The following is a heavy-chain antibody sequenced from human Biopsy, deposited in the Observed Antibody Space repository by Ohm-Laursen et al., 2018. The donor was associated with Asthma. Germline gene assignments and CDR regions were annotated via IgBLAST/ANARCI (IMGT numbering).Heavy chain of an antibody. D-gene: IGHD3-9*01. J-gene: IGHJ3*02. CDR1: GYTFINYA. CDR2: INAGNGNT. CDR3: ARTYYDFLTGQVHDAFAM. V-gene: IGHV1-3*01. Sequence: GSSVKVSCKVSGYTFINYAIHWVRQAPGQRLEWMGWINAGNGNTKYSQKFQGRVTISRDTSASTAYMDLSSLRSEDTAVYYCARTYYDFLTGQVHDAFAMWGHGTMVTVSS.